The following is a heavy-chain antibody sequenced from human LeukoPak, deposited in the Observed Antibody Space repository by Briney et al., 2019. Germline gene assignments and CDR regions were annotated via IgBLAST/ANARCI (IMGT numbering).Heavy chain of an antibody. CDR2: ISGSGGST. J-gene: IGHJ3*02. D-gene: IGHD3-22*01. V-gene: IGHV3-23*01. Sequence: GGSLRLSCAASGFTFSSYAMSWVRQAPGKGLEWVSAISGSGGSTYYADSVKGRFTISRDNSKNTLYLQMNSLRAEDTAVYYCAKGIRITMIEVDPDAFDIWGQGTIVTVSS. CDR3: AKGIRITMIEVDPDAFDI. CDR1: GFTFSSYA.